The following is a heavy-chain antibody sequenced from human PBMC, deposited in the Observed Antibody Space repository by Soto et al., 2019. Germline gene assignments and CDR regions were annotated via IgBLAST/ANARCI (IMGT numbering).Heavy chain of an antibody. D-gene: IGHD2-15*01. CDR1: GFTFSSYG. CDR2: IWNDGSSK. V-gene: IGHV3-33*01. Sequence: QVQLAESVGGFVQPATSLRLSCAASGFTFSSYGTHWDRQAPGTGKVMVEVIWNDGSSKYYAEYVKGRFTISRDNSKNALYLQMTSLRSEDTAVFSCARGLGGVVAAYHLDYWGQGTLVTVAS. J-gene: IGHJ4*02. CDR3: ARGLGGVVAAYHLDY.